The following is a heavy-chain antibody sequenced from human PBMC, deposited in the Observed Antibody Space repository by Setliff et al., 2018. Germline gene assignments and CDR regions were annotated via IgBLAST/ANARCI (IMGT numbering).Heavy chain of an antibody. D-gene: IGHD3-3*01. CDR1: GGTFSSYA. Sequence: GASVKVSCKASGGTFSSYAISWVRQAPGQGLEWMGGIIPIFGTANYAQKFQGRVTITADESTSTAYMELSSLRSEDTAVYYCARGYRGYYNFWSGSQGANWLDPWGQGTLVTVSS. CDR3: ARGYRGYYNFWSGSQGANWLDP. CDR2: IIPIFGTA. J-gene: IGHJ5*02. V-gene: IGHV1-69*13.